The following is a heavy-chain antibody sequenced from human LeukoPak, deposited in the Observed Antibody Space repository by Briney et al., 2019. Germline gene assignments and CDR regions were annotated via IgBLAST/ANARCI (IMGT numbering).Heavy chain of an antibody. CDR2: IYYSGST. V-gene: IGHV4-31*03. J-gene: IGHJ4*02. CDR3: ARTAPFYSGYDVTLDY. Sequence: PSETLSLTCTVSGGSISSGGYYWSWIRQHPGKGLEWIGYIYYSGSTYYNPSLKRRVTISVDTSKNQFSLKLSSVTAADTAVYYCARTAPFYSGYDVTLDYWGQGTLVTVSS. D-gene: IGHD5-12*01. CDR1: GGSISSGGYY.